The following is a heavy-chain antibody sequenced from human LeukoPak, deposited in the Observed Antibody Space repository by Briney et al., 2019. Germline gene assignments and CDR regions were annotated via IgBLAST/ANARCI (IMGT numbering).Heavy chain of an antibody. CDR1: GFIFSNAW. Sequence: NPGGSLRLSCAASGFIFSNAWMSWVRQAPGKGPEWVGRIKSKIDGGTTDYAAPVKGRFTISRDDSKDTLYLQMNSLKTEDTAFYYCTTKATTGPWYWGQGTQVTVSS. D-gene: IGHD5-12*01. CDR2: IKSKIDGGTT. J-gene: IGHJ4*02. CDR3: TTKATTGPWY. V-gene: IGHV3-15*01.